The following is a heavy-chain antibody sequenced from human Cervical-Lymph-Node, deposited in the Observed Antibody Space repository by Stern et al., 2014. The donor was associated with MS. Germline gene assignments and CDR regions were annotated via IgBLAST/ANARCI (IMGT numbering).Heavy chain of an antibody. Sequence: VHLVESGAEVKKPGASVKVSCKASGYIFSGDDINWVRQASGQGLEWMAWINPDSGDTGYAQKFQGRVTLTRDTSINTAYMEMTSLTSDDTAIYYCTKAWESWGQGTLITVSS. CDR2: INPDSGDT. CDR3: TKAWES. J-gene: IGHJ5*02. CDR1: GYIFSGDD. D-gene: IGHD1-26*01. V-gene: IGHV1-8*01.